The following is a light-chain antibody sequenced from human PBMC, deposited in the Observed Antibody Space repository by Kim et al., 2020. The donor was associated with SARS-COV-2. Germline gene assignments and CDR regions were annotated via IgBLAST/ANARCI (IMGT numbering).Light chain of an antibody. CDR2: DVT. Sequence: PGQSITISCTGTSSAVGGYNFVSGYQQHPGKAPKLIIYDVTNRPSGVSNRFSGSKSGNTASLTISGLQAEDEADYYCCSYTISSWVFGGGTQLTVL. J-gene: IGLJ3*02. CDR1: SSAVGGYNF. CDR3: CSYTISSWV. V-gene: IGLV2-14*04.